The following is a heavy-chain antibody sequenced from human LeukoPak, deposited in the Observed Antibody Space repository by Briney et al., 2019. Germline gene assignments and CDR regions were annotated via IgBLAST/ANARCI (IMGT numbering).Heavy chain of an antibody. D-gene: IGHD3-3*01. CDR3: ARVRSGFDAFDI. J-gene: IGHJ3*02. Sequence: PSETLSLTCTVSGGSISSYYWSWIRQPPGKGLEWIGFINYSGGTNYTPSLKGRVTISVDTSKNQFFLKLSSVTAADTAVYYCARVRSGFDAFDIWGQGTMVTVSS. V-gene: IGHV4-59*01. CDR2: INYSGGT. CDR1: GGSISSYY.